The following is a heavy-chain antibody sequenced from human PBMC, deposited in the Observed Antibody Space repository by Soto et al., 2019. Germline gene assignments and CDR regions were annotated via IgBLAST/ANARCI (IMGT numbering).Heavy chain of an antibody. CDR2: ISYDGSNK. Sequence: PGGSLRLSCAASGFTFSSYAMHWVRQAPGKGLEWVAVISYDGSNKYYADSVKGRFTISRDNSKNTLYLQMNSLRAEDTAVYYCARDKKAIFGVVIRLYGMDVWGQGTTVTV. CDR1: GFTFSSYA. CDR3: ARDKKAIFGVVIRLYGMDV. D-gene: IGHD3-3*01. J-gene: IGHJ6*02. V-gene: IGHV3-30-3*01.